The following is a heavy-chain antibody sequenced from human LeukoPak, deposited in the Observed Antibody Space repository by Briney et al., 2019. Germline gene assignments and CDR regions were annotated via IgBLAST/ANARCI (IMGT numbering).Heavy chain of an antibody. J-gene: IGHJ4*02. CDR1: GGSFSGYY. D-gene: IGHD2-2*01. V-gene: IGHV4-34*01. CDR3: ARLYCSSTTCWGLDY. Sequence: SETLSLTCAVYGGSFSGYYWSWIRQPPGKGLEWIGEINHSGSTNYNPSLKSRVTISVDTSKNQFSLKLSSVTAADTAVYYCARLYCSSTTCWGLDYWGQGTLVTVSS. CDR2: INHSGST.